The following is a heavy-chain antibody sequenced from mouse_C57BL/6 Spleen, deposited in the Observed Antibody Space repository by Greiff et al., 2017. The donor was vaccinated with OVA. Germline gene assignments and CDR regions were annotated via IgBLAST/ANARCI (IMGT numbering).Heavy chain of an antibody. CDR2: ILPGSGST. J-gene: IGHJ2*01. D-gene: IGHD2-1*01. V-gene: IGHV1-9*01. CDR3: ARPLIYYGNYQYYFDY. Sequence: LMEPGASVKLSCKATGYTFTGYWIEWVKQRPGHGLEWIGEILPGSGSTNYNEKFKGKATFTADTSSNTAYMQLSSLTTEDSAIYYCARPLIYYGNYQYYFDYWGQGTTLTVSS. CDR1: GYTFTGYW.